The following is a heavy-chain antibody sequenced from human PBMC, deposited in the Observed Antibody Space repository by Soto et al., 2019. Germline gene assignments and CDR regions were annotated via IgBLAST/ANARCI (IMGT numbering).Heavy chain of an antibody. Sequence: GGSLRLSCAASGFTFSSYSMNWVRQAPGKGLEWVSYISSSSSTIYYADSVKGRFTISRDNAKNSLYLQMNSLRAEDTAVYYCARVSISRGYYYYMDVWGKGTTVTVSS. D-gene: IGHD3-10*01. CDR2: ISSSSSTI. J-gene: IGHJ6*03. CDR3: ARVSISRGYYYYMDV. V-gene: IGHV3-48*01. CDR1: GFTFSSYS.